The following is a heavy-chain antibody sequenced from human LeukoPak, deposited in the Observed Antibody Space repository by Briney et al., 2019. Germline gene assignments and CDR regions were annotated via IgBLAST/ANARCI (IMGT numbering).Heavy chain of an antibody. V-gene: IGHV3-30*04. D-gene: IGHD6-13*01. CDR2: ISYDETNK. J-gene: IGHJ4*02. CDR1: GFTFTNYA. Sequence: GRSLRLSCAASGFTFTNYAMHWVRQAPGKGLEWVAVISYDETNKYYEDSVKGRFTISRDSSKNTLYLQMNSLRAEDTAVYYCARHDGGGRSSSWYGLDYWGQGTLVTVSS. CDR3: ARHDGGGRSSSWYGLDY.